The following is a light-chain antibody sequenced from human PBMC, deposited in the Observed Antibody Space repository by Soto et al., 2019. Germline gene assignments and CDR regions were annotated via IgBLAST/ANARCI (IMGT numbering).Light chain of an antibody. CDR3: QQYGSSGT. CDR1: QSVSNNY. CDR2: GAS. J-gene: IGKJ1*01. V-gene: IGKV3-20*01. Sequence: EIMLTHSPGTLSLSPVERVPLXCRASQSVSNNYLAWYQQKPGQAPRLLIYGASNRATGIPDRFSGSGSGTDFTLTISRLEPEDFAVYYCQQYGSSGTFGQGTKVDIK.